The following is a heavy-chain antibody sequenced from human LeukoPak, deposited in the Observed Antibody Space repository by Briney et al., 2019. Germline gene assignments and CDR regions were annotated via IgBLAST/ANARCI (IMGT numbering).Heavy chain of an antibody. V-gene: IGHV3-30-3*01. CDR2: ISNDGSHE. J-gene: IGHJ4*02. CDR1: GFTFTSYN. D-gene: IGHD3-10*01. CDR3: ARGTLIDGRLLWGGDYEIRTYHFDY. Sequence: PGKSLRLSCAASGFTFTSYNMHWVRQAPGKGLEWVALISNDGSHEYYSDSVKGRFSISRDNSKNTLYLQMNSLRGDDTAVYYCARGTLIDGRLLWGGDYEIRTYHFDYWGQGTLGTVSS.